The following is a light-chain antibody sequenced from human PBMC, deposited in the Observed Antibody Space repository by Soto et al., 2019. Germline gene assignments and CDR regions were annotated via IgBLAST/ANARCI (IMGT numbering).Light chain of an antibody. CDR3: SSYAGSNNLV. V-gene: IGLV2-23*02. CDR2: EVT. Sequence: QSALTQPASVSGSPGQSITISCSGTSADVGSYSLVSWYQQRPGRAPQLLIFEVTKRPLGVSDRFSGSKSGNTASLTISGLQAEDEAAYYCSSYAGSNNLVFGTGTKLTVL. CDR1: SADVGSYSL. J-gene: IGLJ1*01.